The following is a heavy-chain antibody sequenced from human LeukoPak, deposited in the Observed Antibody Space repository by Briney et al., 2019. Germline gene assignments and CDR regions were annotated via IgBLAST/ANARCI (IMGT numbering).Heavy chain of an antibody. V-gene: IGHV1-2*02. CDR3: ARKGAGAHYNWNYGFYYYYYMDV. CDR2: INPNSGGT. J-gene: IGHJ6*03. CDR1: GYTFTGYY. D-gene: IGHD1-7*01. Sequence: ASVKVSCKASGYTFTGYYMHWVRQAPGQGLEWMGWINPNSGGTNYAQKFQGRVTMTRDTSISTAYMELSSLRSEDTAVYYCARKGAGAHYNWNYGFYYYYYMDVWGKGTTVTVSS.